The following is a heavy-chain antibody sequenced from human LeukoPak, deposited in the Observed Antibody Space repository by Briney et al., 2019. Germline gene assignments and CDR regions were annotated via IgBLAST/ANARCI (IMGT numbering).Heavy chain of an antibody. J-gene: IGHJ4*02. CDR3: ARAPSRDSSGYYYFDY. CDR1: GGSISSYY. D-gene: IGHD3-22*01. CDR2: IYHSGST. V-gene: IGHV4-59*01. Sequence: PSETLSLTCTVSGGSISSYYWSWIRQPPGKGLEWIGYIYHSGSTNYNPSLKSRVTISVDTSKNQFSLKLSSVTAADTAVYYCARAPSRDSSGYYYFDYWGQGTLVTVSS.